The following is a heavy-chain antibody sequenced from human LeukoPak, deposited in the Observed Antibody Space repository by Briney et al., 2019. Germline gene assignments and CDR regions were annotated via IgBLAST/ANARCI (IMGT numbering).Heavy chain of an antibody. D-gene: IGHD3-22*01. Sequence: GRSLRLPCAASGFTFDDYAMHWVRQAPGKGLEWVSGLSWNSVSIGYADSVKGRFTISRDNAKNSLYLQMNSLRAEDTALYYCAKDISYYDSSGYYGVDYWGQGTLVTVSS. CDR1: GFTFDDYA. J-gene: IGHJ4*02. V-gene: IGHV3-9*01. CDR2: LSWNSVSI. CDR3: AKDISYYDSSGYYGVDY.